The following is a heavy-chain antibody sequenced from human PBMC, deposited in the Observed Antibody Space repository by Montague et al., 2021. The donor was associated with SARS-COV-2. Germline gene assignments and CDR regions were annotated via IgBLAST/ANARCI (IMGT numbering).Heavy chain of an antibody. CDR2: ISSSGSTI. J-gene: IGHJ4*02. D-gene: IGHD2-2*02. CDR3: ARDAAYCSSTSCYTSHFDY. CDR1: GFTFSSYE. V-gene: IGHV3-48*03. Sequence: SLRLSCAASGFTFSSYEMNWVRQAPGKGLEWVSYISSSGSTIYYADSVKGRFTISRDNAKNSLYLQMNSLRAEDTAVYYYARDAAYCSSTSCYTSHFDYWGQGTLVTVSS.